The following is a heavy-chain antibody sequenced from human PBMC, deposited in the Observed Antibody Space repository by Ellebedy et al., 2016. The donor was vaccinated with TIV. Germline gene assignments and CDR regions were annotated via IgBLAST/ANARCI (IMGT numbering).Heavy chain of an antibody. D-gene: IGHD3-10*01. CDR2: INHSGSA. CDR1: GGSFSGFY. J-gene: IGHJ5*02. V-gene: IGHV4-34*01. Sequence: SETLSLTXAVYGGSFSGFYWTWIRQPPGKGLEWIGEINHSGSANYNPSLKSRVTISVDTSKNQFSLKLNSVTAADTAMFYCARSKIQYYSGSGSWFDPWGQGTLVTVSS. CDR3: ARSKIQYYSGSGSWFDP.